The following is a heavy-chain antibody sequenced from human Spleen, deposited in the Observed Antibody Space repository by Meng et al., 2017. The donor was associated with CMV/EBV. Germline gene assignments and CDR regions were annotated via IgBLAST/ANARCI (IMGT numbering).Heavy chain of an antibody. D-gene: IGHD2/OR15-2a*01. CDR1: GFSLSTIGVG. V-gene: IGHV2-5*01. J-gene: IGHJ4*02. Sequence: SGFSLSTIGVGVGWIRQPPGKALEWLAHIYWNDDKRYSPSLNSRLTIAKDTSKNQVVLTMTNMDPVDTATYYCVRTSDTRILYYFDYWGQGTLVTVSS. CDR3: VRTSDTRILYYFDY. CDR2: IYWNDDK.